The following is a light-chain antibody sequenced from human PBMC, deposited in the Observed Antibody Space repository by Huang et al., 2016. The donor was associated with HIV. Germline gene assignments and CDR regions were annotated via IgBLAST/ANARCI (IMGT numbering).Light chain of an antibody. CDR3: QHYDKWPPWT. J-gene: IGKJ1*01. V-gene: IGKV3-15*01. Sequence: EIMMTQSTDTLSVSPGERTALSCRASQSFGGNLAWYQQKPGPAPRLLIYGASTRASGIPARFRGSGSGTEFNLTISSLQSEDFGTYYCQHYDKWPPWTFGQGTAVEI. CDR1: QSFGGN. CDR2: GAS.